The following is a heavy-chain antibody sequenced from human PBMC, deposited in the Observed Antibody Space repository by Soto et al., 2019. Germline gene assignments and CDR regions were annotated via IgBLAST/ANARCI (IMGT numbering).Heavy chain of an antibody. Sequence: EVQLVESGGGLVQPGGSLRLSCAASGFTFSSYSMNWVRQVPGKGLEWVSYISSSSSTIYYADSVKGRFTISRDNAKNSLYLQMNSLRAEDTAVYYCARGEYYYGSGSYVRGNNEFDYWGQGTLVTVSS. V-gene: IGHV3-48*01. CDR2: ISSSSSTI. J-gene: IGHJ4*02. CDR3: ARGEYYYGSGSYVRGNNEFDY. D-gene: IGHD3-10*01. CDR1: GFTFSSYS.